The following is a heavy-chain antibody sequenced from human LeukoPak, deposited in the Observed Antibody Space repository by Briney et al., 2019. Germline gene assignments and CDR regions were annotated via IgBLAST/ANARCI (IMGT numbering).Heavy chain of an antibody. CDR3: ARYSSGDFDY. Sequence: GGSLRLSCAASGFTFNSYPMHWVRQAPGKGLEWVAFILYNGDNKYYADSVRGRFTVSRDNSKNTLYLQMNSLRAEDTAVYYCARYSSGDFDYWGQGTLVTVSS. D-gene: IGHD6-19*01. CDR2: ILYNGDNK. J-gene: IGHJ4*02. CDR1: GFTFNSYP. V-gene: IGHV3-30-3*01.